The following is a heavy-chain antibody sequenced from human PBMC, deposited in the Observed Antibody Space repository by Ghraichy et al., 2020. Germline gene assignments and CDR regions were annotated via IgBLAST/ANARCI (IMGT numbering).Heavy chain of an antibody. V-gene: IGHV4-4*07. CDR1: GGSISSYY. J-gene: IGHJ2*01. CDR3: ARDFGDYDYVWGSYRYTPYWYFDL. CDR2: IYTSGST. D-gene: IGHD3-16*02. Sequence: SETLSLTCTVSGGSISSYYWSWIRQPAGKGLEWIGRIYTSGSTNYNPSLKSRVTMSVDTSKNQFSLKLSSVTAADTAVYYCARDFGDYDYVWGSYRYTPYWYFDLWGRGTLVTVSS.